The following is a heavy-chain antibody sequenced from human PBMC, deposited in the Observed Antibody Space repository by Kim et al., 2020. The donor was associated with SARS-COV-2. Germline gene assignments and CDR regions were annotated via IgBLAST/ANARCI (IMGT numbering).Heavy chain of an antibody. CDR3: VKRVGCDSSSPCWYFGL. D-gene: IGHD6-6*01. J-gene: IGHJ2*01. V-gene: IGHV3-30*18. Sequence: GGSLRLSCAASGFIFSTYGIHWVRQAPGKGLEWVAGISNDGRNKFYADSVKGRFTISRDNSENTLYLQMNSLRAEDTAVSYCVKRVGCDSSSPCWYFGLWGRGTLVTVSS. CDR2: ISNDGRNK. CDR1: GFIFSTYG.